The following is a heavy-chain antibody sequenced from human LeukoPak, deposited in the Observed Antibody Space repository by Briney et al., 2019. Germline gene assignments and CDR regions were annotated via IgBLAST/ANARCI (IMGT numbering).Heavy chain of an antibody. CDR1: GYTFTSYD. D-gene: IGHD1-1*01. Sequence: ASVKVSCKASGYTFTSYDINWVRQATGQGLEWMGWMNPNSGNTGYAQKFQGRVTMTRNTSINTAYMELSSLRSEDTAVYYCARERGGGTTGTMTYDIWGQGTMVTVSS. CDR3: ARERGGGTTGTMTYDI. V-gene: IGHV1-8*01. J-gene: IGHJ3*02. CDR2: MNPNSGNT.